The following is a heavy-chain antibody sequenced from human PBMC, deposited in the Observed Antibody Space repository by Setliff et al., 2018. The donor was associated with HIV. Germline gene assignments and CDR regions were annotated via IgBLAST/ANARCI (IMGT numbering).Heavy chain of an antibody. CDR1: AYSISSSYY. V-gene: IGHV4-38-2*01. D-gene: IGHD1-1*01. J-gene: IGHJ6*03. CDR3: ARGNYYYYYYMDV. Sequence: LSLTCAVSAYSISSSYYWGWIRQPPGEGLEWIGSISHSGSTYYNPSLKSRVTISVDTSKNQFSLELSSVTAADTAVYYCARGNYYYYYYMDVWGKGTTVTVSS. CDR2: ISHSGST.